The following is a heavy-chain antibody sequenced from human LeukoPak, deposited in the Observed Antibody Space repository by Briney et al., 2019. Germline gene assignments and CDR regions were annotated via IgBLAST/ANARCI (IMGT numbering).Heavy chain of an antibody. CDR3: AGQFDSSGSYFY. Sequence: KASETLSLTCTVSGSGYSISGGFYWGWIRQPPGKGLEWIGSIYHTGSTYYNPSLKSRTTISVDTSKNQFSLKLKFVTAADTAVYYCAGQFDSSGSYFYWGQGTLVTVSS. CDR2: IYHTGST. V-gene: IGHV4-38-2*02. CDR1: GSGYSISGGFY. D-gene: IGHD3-22*01. J-gene: IGHJ4*02.